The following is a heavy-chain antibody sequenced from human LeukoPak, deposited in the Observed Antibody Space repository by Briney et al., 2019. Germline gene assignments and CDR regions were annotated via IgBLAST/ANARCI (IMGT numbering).Heavy chain of an antibody. J-gene: IGHJ4*02. CDR2: IIPIYGTA. CDR3: ARADQTLSDAYYYGSGSYYPRDY. Sequence: SVKVSCKASGGTFSSYAISWVRQAPGQGLEWMGGIIPIYGTANYAQKFQGRVTITADESTSTAYMELSSLRSEDTAVYYCARADQTLSDAYYYGSGSYYPRDYWGQGTLVTVSS. V-gene: IGHV1-69*01. CDR1: GGTFSSYA. D-gene: IGHD3-10*01.